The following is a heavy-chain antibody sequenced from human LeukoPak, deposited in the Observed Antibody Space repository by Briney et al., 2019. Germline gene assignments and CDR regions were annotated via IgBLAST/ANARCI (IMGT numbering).Heavy chain of an antibody. J-gene: IGHJ6*03. CDR3: ARRYCSSTSCYTNYYYYMDV. D-gene: IGHD2-2*02. CDR2: IYTSGST. CDR1: GGSISSGSYY. V-gene: IGHV4-61*02. Sequence: SETLSLTCTVSGGSISSGSYYWSWIRQPAGKGLEWIGRIYTSGSTNYNPSLKSRVTISVDTSKNQFSLKLSSVTAADTAVYYCARRYCSSTSCYTNYYYYMDVWGKGTTVTVSS.